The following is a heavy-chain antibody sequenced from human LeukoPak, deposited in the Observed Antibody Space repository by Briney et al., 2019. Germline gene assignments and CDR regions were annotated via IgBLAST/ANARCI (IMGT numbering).Heavy chain of an antibody. Sequence: GGSLRLSCAASGITFSSYAMHWVRQAPGKGLEWVAVISYDGSNKYYADSVKGRFTISRDNSKNTLYLQMNSLRAEDTAVYYCAKDGFGDYASHYYYYYMDVWGKGTTVTISS. CDR1: GITFSSYA. J-gene: IGHJ6*03. V-gene: IGHV3-30*04. CDR2: ISYDGSNK. D-gene: IGHD4-17*01. CDR3: AKDGFGDYASHYYYYYMDV.